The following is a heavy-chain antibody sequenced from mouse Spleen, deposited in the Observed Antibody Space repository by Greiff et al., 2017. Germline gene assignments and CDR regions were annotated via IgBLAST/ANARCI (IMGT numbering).Heavy chain of an antibody. V-gene: IGHV5-17*01. CDR3: ARGSPHGSLDY. J-gene: IGHJ2*01. D-gene: IGHD1-1*02. CDR2: ISSGSSTI. CDR1: GFTFSDYG. Sequence: DVMLVESGGGLVKPGGSLKLSCAASGFTFSDYGMHWVRQAPEKGLEWVAYISSGSSTIYYADTVKGRFTISRDNAKNTLFLQMTSLRSEDTAMYYCARGSPHGSLDYWGQGTTLTVSS.